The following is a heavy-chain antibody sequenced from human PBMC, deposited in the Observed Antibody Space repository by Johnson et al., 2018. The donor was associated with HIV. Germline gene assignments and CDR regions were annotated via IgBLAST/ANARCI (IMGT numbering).Heavy chain of an antibody. CDR3: ARAELPDAFDI. V-gene: IGHV3-30*04. CDR2: ISYDGSNK. CDR1: GFTFSSYA. J-gene: IGHJ3*02. D-gene: IGHD1-7*01. Sequence: QVQLVESGGGVVQPGRSLRLSCAASGFTFSSYAMHWVRQAPGKGLEWVAVISYDGSNKYYADSVKGRFTISRDNSKNTLYLQMNSLSAEDTAVYYCARAELPDAFDIWGQGTMVTVSS.